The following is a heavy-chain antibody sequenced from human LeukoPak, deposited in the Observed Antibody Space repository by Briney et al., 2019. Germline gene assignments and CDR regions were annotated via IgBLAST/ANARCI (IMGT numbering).Heavy chain of an antibody. CDR3: ARLVPYCSSTSCYRDAFDI. CDR2: IYSGESDN. V-gene: IGHV5-51*01. Sequence: GEPLKISCKGSGYSFTSYWIGWVRQMPGKGLGGMGIIYSGESDNRYSPPFQGQVTISAAKSISTAFLQWSSLKASDTAIYYWARLVPYCSSTSCYRDAFDIWGQGTMVTVSS. D-gene: IGHD2-2*01. J-gene: IGHJ3*02. CDR1: GYSFTSYW.